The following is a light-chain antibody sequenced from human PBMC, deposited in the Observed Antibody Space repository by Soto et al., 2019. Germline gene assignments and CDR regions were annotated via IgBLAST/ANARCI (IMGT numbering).Light chain of an antibody. V-gene: IGKV3-15*01. Sequence: EIVMTRSPATLSVSPGERATLSCSANQSVSSNLALYQQKPCQAPRLLIYGSSTRANGIPAMFSGSGSGREFTLTISSLQSEEFAVYYCQQYNNWPPYTFGQATKLEIK. CDR1: QSVSSN. CDR2: GSS. J-gene: IGKJ2*01. CDR3: QQYNNWPPYT.